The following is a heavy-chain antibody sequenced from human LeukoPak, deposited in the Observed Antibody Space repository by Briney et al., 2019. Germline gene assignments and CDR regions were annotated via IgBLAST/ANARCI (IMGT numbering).Heavy chain of an antibody. Sequence: PGGSLRLSCAASGFTFSSYWMHWVRQALGKGLVWVSRINSDGSSTSYADSVKGRFTISRDNAKNTLYLQMNSLRAEDTAVYYCARVRSSSWYYAFDIWGQGTMVTVSS. D-gene: IGHD6-13*01. CDR2: INSDGSST. V-gene: IGHV3-74*01. J-gene: IGHJ3*02. CDR1: GFTFSSYW. CDR3: ARVRSSSWYYAFDI.